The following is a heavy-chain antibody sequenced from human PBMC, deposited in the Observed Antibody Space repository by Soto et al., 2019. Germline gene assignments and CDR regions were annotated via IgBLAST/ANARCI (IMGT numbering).Heavy chain of an antibody. CDR2: ISGSGGST. CDR3: AKPREAYYESSGYPVLDFDY. Sequence: EVQLLESGGGLVQPGGSLRLSCAASGFTFSSYAMSWVRQAPGKGLEWVSAISGSGGSTYYADSVKGRFTISRDNSKNTLYLQMNSRRAEDTAVYYCAKPREAYYESSGYPVLDFDYWGQGTLVTVSS. V-gene: IGHV3-23*01. CDR1: GFTFSSYA. D-gene: IGHD3-22*01. J-gene: IGHJ4*02.